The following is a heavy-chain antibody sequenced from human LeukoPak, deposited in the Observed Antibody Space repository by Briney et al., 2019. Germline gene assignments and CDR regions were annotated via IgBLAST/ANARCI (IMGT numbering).Heavy chain of an antibody. CDR3: ARAPGYCSGGSCYSGWFDP. CDR2: INRSGST. Sequence: SETLSLTCAVYGGSFSGYYWSWIRQPPGKGLEWIGEINRSGSTNYNPSLKSRVTISVDTSKNQFSLKLSSVTAADTAVYYCARAPGYCSGGSCYSGWFDPWGQGTLVTVSS. V-gene: IGHV4-34*01. CDR1: GGSFSGYY. J-gene: IGHJ5*02. D-gene: IGHD2-15*01.